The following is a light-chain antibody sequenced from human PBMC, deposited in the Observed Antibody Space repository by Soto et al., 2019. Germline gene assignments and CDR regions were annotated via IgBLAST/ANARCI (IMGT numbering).Light chain of an antibody. CDR2: DVS. CDR3: SSYTSSSIVV. J-gene: IGLJ2*01. Sequence: QCALTQAASGSGSPGQSITISCTGTSSDVGGYNYVSWYQQHPGKAPKLMIYDVSNRPSGVSNRFSGSKSGNTASLTISGLQAEDEADYYCSSYTSSSIVVFGGGTKVTVL. V-gene: IGLV2-14*01. CDR1: SSDVGGYNY.